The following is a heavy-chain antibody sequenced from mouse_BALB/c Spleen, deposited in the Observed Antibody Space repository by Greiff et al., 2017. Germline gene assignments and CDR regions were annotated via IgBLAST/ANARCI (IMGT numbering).Heavy chain of an antibody. V-gene: IGHV1-7*01. Sequence: VQLQQSGAELAKPGASVKMSCKASGYTFTSYWMHWVKQRPGQGLEWIGYINPSTGYTEYNQKFKDKATLTADKSSSTAYMQLSSLTSEDSAVYYCARCYGSSPFDYWGQGTTLTVSS. CDR2: INPSTGYT. CDR1: GYTFTSYW. CDR3: ARCYGSSPFDY. D-gene: IGHD1-1*01. J-gene: IGHJ2*01.